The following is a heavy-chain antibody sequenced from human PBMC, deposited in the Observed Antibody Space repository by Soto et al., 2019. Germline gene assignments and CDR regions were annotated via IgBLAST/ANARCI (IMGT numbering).Heavy chain of an antibody. J-gene: IGHJ6*02. D-gene: IGHD3-22*01. CDR3: ARDNGVDSSGYYYDEGDYYYGMDV. Sequence: GGSLRLSCAASGFTFSSYSMNWVRQAPGKGLEWVSYISSSSSTIYYADSVKGRFTISRDNAKNSLYLQMNSLRDEDTAVYYCARDNGVDSSGYYYDEGDYYYGMDVWGQGTTVTVSS. V-gene: IGHV3-48*02. CDR2: ISSSSSTI. CDR1: GFTFSSYS.